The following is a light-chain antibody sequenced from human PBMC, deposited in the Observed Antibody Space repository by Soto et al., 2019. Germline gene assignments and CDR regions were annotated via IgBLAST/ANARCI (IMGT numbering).Light chain of an antibody. J-gene: IGKJ5*01. V-gene: IGKV3-20*01. CDR3: QQYGSSLIT. Sequence: EIVLTQSPGTLSLSPGERATLSCRASQSVSSSYLACYQQLPGQAPRLLIYGASSRASGTPDKFSGSGSGTDFTLTISRLEPEDFAVYYCQQYGSSLITFGQGTRLEIK. CDR2: GAS. CDR1: QSVSSSY.